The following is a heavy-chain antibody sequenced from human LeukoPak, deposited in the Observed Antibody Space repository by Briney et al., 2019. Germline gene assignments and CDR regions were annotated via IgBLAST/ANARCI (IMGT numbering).Heavy chain of an antibody. D-gene: IGHD3-22*01. V-gene: IGHV1-2*02. CDR3: ARKTYYYDSVGYFVDY. Sequence: GASVKVSCKASGYTFTGYYMHWVRQAPGQGLEWMGWINPNSGGTNYAQKFQGRVTMTRDTSISTAYMELSRLRSDDTAVYYCARKTYYYDSVGYFVDYWGQGTLVTVSS. CDR1: GYTFTGYY. CDR2: INPNSGGT. J-gene: IGHJ4*02.